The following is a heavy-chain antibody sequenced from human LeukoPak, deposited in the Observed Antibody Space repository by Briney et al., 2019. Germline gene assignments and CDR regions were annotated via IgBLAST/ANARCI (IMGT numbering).Heavy chain of an antibody. CDR3: ARVWYYDILTGVDY. D-gene: IGHD3-9*01. CDR2: ISYDGSNK. Sequence: GGSLRLSCAASGFTFSNYVMHWVRQAPGKGLEWVAVISYDGSNKYYADSVKGRFTISRDNSKNTLYLQMSSLRAEDTAAYYCARVWYYDILTGVDYWGQGTLVTVSS. J-gene: IGHJ4*02. V-gene: IGHV3-30*04. CDR1: GFTFSNYV.